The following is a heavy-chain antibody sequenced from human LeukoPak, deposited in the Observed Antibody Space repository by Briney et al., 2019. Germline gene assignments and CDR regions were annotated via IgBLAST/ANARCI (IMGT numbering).Heavy chain of an antibody. Sequence: SETLSLTCTVSGGSISSYYWSWIRQPPGKGLEWIGYIYHSGSTYYNPSLKSRVTMSVDTSKNQFSLKLSSVTAADTAVHCCARPYYDSSGYYHDAFDIWGQGTMVTVSS. CDR3: ARPYYDSSGYYHDAFDI. D-gene: IGHD3-22*01. V-gene: IGHV4-59*12. J-gene: IGHJ3*02. CDR1: GGSISSYY. CDR2: IYHSGST.